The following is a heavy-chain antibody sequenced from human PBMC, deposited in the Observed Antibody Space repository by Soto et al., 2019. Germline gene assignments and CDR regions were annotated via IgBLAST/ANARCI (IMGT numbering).Heavy chain of an antibody. D-gene: IGHD3-10*01. CDR1: GYTFTGYY. CDR3: AGKAYRTYIPYGY. V-gene: IGHV1-2*02. CDR2: INPNSGGT. J-gene: IGHJ4*02. Sequence: ASVKVSCKTSGYTFTGYYMHWVRQAPGQGLEWMGWINPNSGGTNYAQKFQGRVTMTRDTSISTAYMELSRLRSDDTAVYYCAGKAYRTYIPYGYWGQGTLVTVSS.